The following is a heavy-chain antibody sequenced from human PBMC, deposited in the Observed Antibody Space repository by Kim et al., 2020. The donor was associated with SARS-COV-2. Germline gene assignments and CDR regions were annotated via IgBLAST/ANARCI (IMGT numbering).Heavy chain of an antibody. CDR2: IYYSGST. CDR1: GGSISSGGYY. D-gene: IGHD3-10*01. CDR3: ARDCFYYGSGRGWFDP. Sequence: SETLSLTCTVSGGSISSGGYYWSWIRQHPGKGLEWIGYIYYSGSTYYNPSLKSRVTISVDTSKNQFSLKLSSVTAADTAVYYCARDCFYYGSGRGWFDPWGQGTLVTVSS. J-gene: IGHJ5*02. V-gene: IGHV4-31*03.